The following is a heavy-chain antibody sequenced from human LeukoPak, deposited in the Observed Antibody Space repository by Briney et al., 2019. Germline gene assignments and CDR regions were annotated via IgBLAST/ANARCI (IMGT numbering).Heavy chain of an antibody. V-gene: IGHV3-7*01. CDR3: ARERDSGYDSLCYYYYMDV. D-gene: IGHD5-12*01. Sequence: GGSLRLSCAVSGFTSSKDWMSWVRQAPGKGLEWVANIKQDGSEKNYVDSVKGRFTVSRDNAKNSLYLQMNSLRAEDTAVYYCARERDSGYDSLCYYYYMDVWGKGTAVTVSS. CDR2: IKQDGSEK. J-gene: IGHJ6*03. CDR1: GFTSSKDW.